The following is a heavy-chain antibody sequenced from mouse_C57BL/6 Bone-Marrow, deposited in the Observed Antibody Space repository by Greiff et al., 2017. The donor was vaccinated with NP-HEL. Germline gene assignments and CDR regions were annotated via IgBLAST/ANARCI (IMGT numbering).Heavy chain of an antibody. V-gene: IGHV1-19*01. CDR1: GYTFTDYY. CDR2: INPYNGGT. J-gene: IGHJ4*01. D-gene: IGHD2-1*01. Sequence: EVQVVESGPVLVKPGASVKMSCKASGYTFTDYYMNWVKQSHGKSLEWIGVINPYNGGTSYNQKFKGKATLTVDKSSSTAYMELNSLTSEDSAVYYCARSPYGNLRFFYAMDYWGQGTSVTVSS. CDR3: ARSPYGNLRFFYAMDY.